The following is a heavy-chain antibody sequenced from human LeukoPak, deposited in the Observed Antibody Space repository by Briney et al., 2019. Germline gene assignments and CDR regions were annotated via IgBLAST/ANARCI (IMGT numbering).Heavy chain of an antibody. Sequence: GGSLRLSCAASGFTFSTYSMNWVRQAPGMGLEWVSTISGSGSNTYSADSVKGRFTISRDNSKNTLYLQMNSLRAEDTAVYYCAKGGYNFGFDYWGQGTLVSVSS. CDR1: GFTFSTYS. J-gene: IGHJ4*02. V-gene: IGHV3-23*01. CDR2: ISGSGSNT. D-gene: IGHD5-18*01. CDR3: AKGGYNFGFDY.